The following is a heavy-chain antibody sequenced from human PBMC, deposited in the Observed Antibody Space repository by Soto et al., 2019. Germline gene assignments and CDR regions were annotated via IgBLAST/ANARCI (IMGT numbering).Heavy chain of an antibody. CDR3: AREGLREAWFDP. CDR1: GGSISSGGYS. V-gene: IGHV4-30-2*01. CDR2: IYHSGST. J-gene: IGHJ5*01. Sequence: SETLSITCAVSGGSISSGGYSWSWIRQPPGKGLEWIGYIYHSGSTYYNPSLKSRVTISVDRSKNQFSLKLSSVTAADTAVYYCAREGLREAWFDPWGQGTLVTVSS. D-gene: IGHD4-17*01.